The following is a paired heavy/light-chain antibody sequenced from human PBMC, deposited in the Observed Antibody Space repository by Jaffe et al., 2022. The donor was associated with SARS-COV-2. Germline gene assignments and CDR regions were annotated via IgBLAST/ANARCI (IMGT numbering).Light chain of an antibody. Sequence: QSVLTQPPSVSAAPGQKVTISCSGGSSNIGNNYISWYQQLPGTAPKLLIYENNRRPSGIPDRFSGSKSGTSGTLGITRLQTGDEADYYCGTWDSRLSVWVFGGGTKLTVL. CDR3: GTWDSRLSVWV. CDR2: ENN. CDR1: SSNIGNNY. V-gene: IGLV1-51*02. J-gene: IGLJ3*02.
Heavy chain of an antibody. J-gene: IGHJ6*03. CDR3: ARDRDGTNDFYFYHMDV. V-gene: IGHV3-30*03. CDR2: ISYHANNQ. CDR1: GFAFSSHG. Sequence: QVQLVESGGGVVQPGGSLRLSCAVSGFAFSSHGMHWVRQAPGKGLEWVAVISYHANNQYYVDSVRGRFIISRDNSKNMLYLQMSSLRPEDTAVYYCARDRDGTNDFYFYHMDVWGKGTTVTVSS.